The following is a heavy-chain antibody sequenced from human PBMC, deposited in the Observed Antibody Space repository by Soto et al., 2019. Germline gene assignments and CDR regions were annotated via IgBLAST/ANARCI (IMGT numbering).Heavy chain of an antibody. CDR1: AFTFSSYA. J-gene: IGHJ4*02. CDR3: AKGIVYYYDSSGYFAY. D-gene: IGHD3-22*01. Sequence: GGSLRHSCAASAFTFSSYAMSWVRQAPGKGLEWVSAISGSGGSTYYADSVKGRFTISRDNSKNTLYLQMNSLRAEDTAVYYCAKGIVYYYDSSGYFAYWGQGTLVTVSS. V-gene: IGHV3-23*01. CDR2: ISGSGGST.